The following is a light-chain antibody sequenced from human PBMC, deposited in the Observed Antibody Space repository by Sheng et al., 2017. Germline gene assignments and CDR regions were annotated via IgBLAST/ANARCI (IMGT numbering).Light chain of an antibody. CDR3: QQYGSSWT. J-gene: IGKJ1*01. Sequence: IVMTQSPDSLAVSLGERATINCKSSQSVLYSSNNKNYLAWYQQKPGQPPKLLIYWASTRESGVPDRFSGSGSGTDFTLTISRLEPEDFAVYYCQQYGSSWTFGQGTKVEIK. CDR1: QSVLYSSNNKNY. CDR2: WAS. V-gene: IGKV4-1*01.